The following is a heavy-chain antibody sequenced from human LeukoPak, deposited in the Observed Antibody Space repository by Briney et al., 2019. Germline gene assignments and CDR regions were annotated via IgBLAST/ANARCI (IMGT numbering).Heavy chain of an antibody. J-gene: IGHJ3*02. CDR1: GFSFSTYG. V-gene: IGHV3-9*03. D-gene: IGHD6-13*01. CDR3: AKDRRYSSSFDDAFDI. Sequence: GGSLRLSCATSGFSFSTYGMHWVRQAPGKGLEWVSGISWNSGSIGYADSVKGRFTISRDNAKNSLYLQMNSLRAEDMALYYCAKDRRYSSSFDDAFDIWGQGTMVTVSS. CDR2: ISWNSGSI.